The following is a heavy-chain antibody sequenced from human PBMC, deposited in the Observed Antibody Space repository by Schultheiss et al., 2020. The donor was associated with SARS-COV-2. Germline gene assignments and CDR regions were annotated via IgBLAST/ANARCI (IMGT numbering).Heavy chain of an antibody. V-gene: IGHV1-18*04. Sequence: ASVKVSCKASGYTFTSYGISWVRQAPGQGLEWMGWISADNGNTNYAQKFQGRVTMTTDTSTRTAYMDLRSLRSEDTAVYYCARFEGRIITGKIFDYWGQGTLVTVSS. CDR3: ARFEGRIITGKIFDY. CDR1: GYTFTSYG. J-gene: IGHJ4*02. D-gene: IGHD1-20*01. CDR2: ISADNGNT.